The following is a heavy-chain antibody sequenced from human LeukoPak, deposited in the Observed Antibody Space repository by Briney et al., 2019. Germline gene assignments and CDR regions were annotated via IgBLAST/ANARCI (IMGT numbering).Heavy chain of an antibody. D-gene: IGHD7-27*01. J-gene: IGHJ6*02. CDR2: ISNGGGGT. V-gene: IGHV3-23*01. CDR1: GFTFSDYA. CDR3: AKALTANWDFNYHGMDG. Sequence: GGSLRLSCAASGFTFSDYAMSWVRQAPGKGLEWVSGISNGGGGTYYADSVKGRFTISRDNSKNTLYLHLSSLRAEDTAVYSCAKALTANWDFNYHGMDGWGQGTTVTVSS.